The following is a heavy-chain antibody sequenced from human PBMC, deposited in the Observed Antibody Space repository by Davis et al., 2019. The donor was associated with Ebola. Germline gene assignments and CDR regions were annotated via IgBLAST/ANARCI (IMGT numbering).Heavy chain of an antibody. J-gene: IGHJ5*02. V-gene: IGHV4-34*01. CDR1: GGSFSGYY. D-gene: IGHD3-3*01. CDR2: INHSGST. CDR3: ARTAFWSGYYNNWFEP. Sequence: MPSETLSLTCAVYGGSFSGYYWSWIRQPPGQGLEWIGEINHSGSTNYNPSLKSRVTISVDTSKNQFSLKLSSVTAADTAVYYCARTAFWSGYYNNWFEPWGQGTLVTVSS.